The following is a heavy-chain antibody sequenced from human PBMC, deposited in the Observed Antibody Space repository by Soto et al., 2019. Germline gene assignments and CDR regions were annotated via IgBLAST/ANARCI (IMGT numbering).Heavy chain of an antibody. V-gene: IGHV4-59*01. Sequence: SETLSLTCTVSGCSMSNYYWSWIRQPPGKGLEWIGCIYYSGNTNYNPSLKSRVTMSVDTSKNQFSLKLTSVTAADTAVYYCARVPGLAPDYWGQGTLVTVSS. CDR2: IYYSGNT. CDR1: GCSMSNYY. D-gene: IGHD2-21*01. CDR3: ARVPGLAPDY. J-gene: IGHJ4*02.